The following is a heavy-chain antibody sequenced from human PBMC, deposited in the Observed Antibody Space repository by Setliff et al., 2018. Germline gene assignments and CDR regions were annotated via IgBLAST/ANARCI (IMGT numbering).Heavy chain of an antibody. J-gene: IGHJ4*02. CDR1: GYSFTSYD. V-gene: IGHV1-8*01. Sequence: ASVKVSCKAPGYSFTSYDINWVRLAAGQGLEWMGWVSPIDDGKPDYAQKFQGRVTITWVTSISTAYMELSSLRSEDTAVYYCVRVTSGRLDFDYWGQGTPVTSPQ. CDR3: VRVTSGRLDFDY. CDR2: VSPIDDGKP. D-gene: IGHD6-19*01.